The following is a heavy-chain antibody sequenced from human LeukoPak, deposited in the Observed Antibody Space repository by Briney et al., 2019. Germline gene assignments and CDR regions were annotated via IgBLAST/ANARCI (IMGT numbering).Heavy chain of an antibody. V-gene: IGHV1-2*02. Sequence: ASVKVSCKASGYTFTGYYMHWVRQAPGQRLEWMGWINPNSGGTNYAQKFQGRVTMTRDTSISTAYMELSRPRSDDTAVYYCASNTAIRQYYFDYWGQGTLVTVSS. D-gene: IGHD5-18*01. CDR3: ASNTAIRQYYFDY. J-gene: IGHJ4*02. CDR2: INPNSGGT. CDR1: GYTFTGYY.